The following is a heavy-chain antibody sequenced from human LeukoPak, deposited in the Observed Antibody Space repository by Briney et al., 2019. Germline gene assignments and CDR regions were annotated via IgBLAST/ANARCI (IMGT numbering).Heavy chain of an antibody. CDR2: IYYSGST. V-gene: IGHV4-59*08. Sequence: PSETLSLTCTVSGGSISSHYWSWIRQPPGKGLEWIGYIYYSGSTNYNPSLKSQVTISVDTSKNQFSLKLSSVTAADTAVYYCARVARAGFDYWGQGTLVTVSS. J-gene: IGHJ4*02. CDR1: GGSISSHY. D-gene: IGHD6-13*01. CDR3: ARVARAGFDY.